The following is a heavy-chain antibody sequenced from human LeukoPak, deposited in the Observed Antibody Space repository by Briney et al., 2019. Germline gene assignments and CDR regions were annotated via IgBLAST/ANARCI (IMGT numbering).Heavy chain of an antibody. J-gene: IGHJ5*02. D-gene: IGHD6-13*01. CDR2: IYYSGST. CDR1: GGSISSYY. Sequence: SSETLSLTCTVSGGSISSYYWSWIRQPPGKGLEWIGYIYYSGSTNYNPSLKSRVTISVDTSKNQFSLKLSSVTAADTAVYYCARTVAAAGDWFDPWGQGTLVTVSS. CDR3: ARTVAAAGDWFDP. V-gene: IGHV4-59*01.